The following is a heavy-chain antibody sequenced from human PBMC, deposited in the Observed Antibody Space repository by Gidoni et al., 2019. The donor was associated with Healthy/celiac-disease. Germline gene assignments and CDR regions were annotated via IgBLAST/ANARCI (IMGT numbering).Heavy chain of an antibody. J-gene: IGHJ3*02. Sequence: EVQLVQSGAEVKKPGASLKISCKGSGYSFTSYWIGWVRQMPGKGLEWRGIIYPGDSDTRYSPSFQGQVTISADKSISTAYLQWSSLKASDTAMYYCARRIAAADDAFDIWGQGTMVTVSS. D-gene: IGHD6-13*01. CDR1: GYSFTSYW. CDR2: IYPGDSDT. V-gene: IGHV5-51*03. CDR3: ARRIAAADDAFDI.